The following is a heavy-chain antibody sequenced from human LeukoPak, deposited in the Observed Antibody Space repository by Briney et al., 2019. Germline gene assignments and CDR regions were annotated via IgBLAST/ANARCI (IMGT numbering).Heavy chain of an antibody. J-gene: IGHJ5*02. CDR2: ITHSGST. D-gene: IGHD3-22*01. CDR1: GGSFSGYF. V-gene: IGHV4-34*01. Sequence: PSETLSLTCAVSGGSFSGYFWSWIRQPPGKGLEWIGEITHSGSTNYNPSLKSRVTISVDTSKTQFSLKVPSVTAARPSLSYCASQDDHDSSGHNWFDPWGKGTLVTVSS. CDR3: ASQDDHDSSGHNWFDP.